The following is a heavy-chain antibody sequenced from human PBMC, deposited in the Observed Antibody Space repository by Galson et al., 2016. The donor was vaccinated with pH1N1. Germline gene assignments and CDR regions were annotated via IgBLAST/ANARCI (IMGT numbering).Heavy chain of an antibody. Sequence: SLRLSCAASGLTFSSYGMHWVRQAPGKGLEWVAVISYDGSKKYYADSVKGRFTISRDNYKNTLYLQMNSLRAEDTAVYYCAKPMYGSGGFDPWGQGTLVTVSS. J-gene: IGHJ5*02. CDR3: AKPMYGSGGFDP. V-gene: IGHV3-30*18. CDR1: GLTFSSYG. D-gene: IGHD3-10*01. CDR2: ISYDGSKK.